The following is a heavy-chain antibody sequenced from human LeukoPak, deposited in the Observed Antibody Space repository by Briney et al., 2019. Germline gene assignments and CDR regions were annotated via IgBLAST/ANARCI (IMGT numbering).Heavy chain of an antibody. CDR1: GGSFSGYY. CDR3: ARQPSIDDYYDSSGYFRDAFDI. Sequence: KPSETLSLTCAVYGGSFSGYYWSWIRQPPGKGLEWIGEINHSGSTNYNPSLKSRVTISVDTSKNQFSLKLSSVTAADTAVYYCARQPSIDDYYDSSGYFRDAFDIWGQGTMVTVSS. V-gene: IGHV4-34*01. J-gene: IGHJ3*02. D-gene: IGHD3-22*01. CDR2: INHSGST.